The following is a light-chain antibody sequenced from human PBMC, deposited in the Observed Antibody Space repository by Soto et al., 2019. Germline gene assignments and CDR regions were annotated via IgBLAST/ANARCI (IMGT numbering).Light chain of an antibody. J-gene: IGKJ5*01. CDR2: GAS. V-gene: IGKV3-15*01. CDR3: QQYNNWPPIT. CDR1: QGIDSRY. Sequence: IVLPQSQCTLSLSPGERATLSCSSIQGIDSRYLAWYQKKPGQAPRLLIYGASTRATGIPARFSGSGSGTEFTLTISSLQPEDFAVYYCQQYNNWPPITFGQRTLLAV.